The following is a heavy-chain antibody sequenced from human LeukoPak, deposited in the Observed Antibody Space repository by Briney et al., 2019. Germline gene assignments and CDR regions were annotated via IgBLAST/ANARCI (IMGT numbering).Heavy chain of an antibody. V-gene: IGHV3-33*01. CDR3: ARDWIDRSLDY. CDR2: KSPHANYE. D-gene: IGHD2-2*03. CDR1: GYPFSDYG. Sequence: HPGGSLRLSCAASGYPFSDYGIHWVRQAPGKGLEGVAVKSPHANYEYYADSVQGRFTISRDDSKNTIYLQMNSLRDEDTAVYYCARDWIDRSLDYWGQGTLVTVSS. J-gene: IGHJ4*02.